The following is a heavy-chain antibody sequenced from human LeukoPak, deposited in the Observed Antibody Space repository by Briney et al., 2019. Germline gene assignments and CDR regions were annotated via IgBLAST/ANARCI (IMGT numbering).Heavy chain of an antibody. CDR2: ISSSGRAI. CDR1: GSTFSSYS. J-gene: IGHJ4*02. Sequence: TGGSLRLSCAASGSTFSSYSMNWVRQAPGKGLEWVSYISSSGRAIYYADSVKGRFTVSRDNAKNSLYLQMNSLRAEDTAVYYCARCPRWAHFDYWGQGTLVTVSS. CDR3: ARCPRWAHFDY. D-gene: IGHD4-23*01. V-gene: IGHV3-48*04.